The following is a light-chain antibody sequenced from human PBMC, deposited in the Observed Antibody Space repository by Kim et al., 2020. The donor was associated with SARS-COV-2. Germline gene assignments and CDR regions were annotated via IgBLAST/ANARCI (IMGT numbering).Light chain of an antibody. CDR1: QSVLYSSNNKNH. CDR3: QQYYSSPPT. J-gene: IGKJ1*01. Sequence: DIVMTQSPDSKAVSLGERATINCKSSQSVLYSSNNKNHLAWYQHKPGQPPKLLIYWASSRESGVPDRFSGSGSGTDFTLTISSLQAEDAAVYYCQQYYSSPPTFGQGTKLEIK. CDR2: WAS. V-gene: IGKV4-1*01.